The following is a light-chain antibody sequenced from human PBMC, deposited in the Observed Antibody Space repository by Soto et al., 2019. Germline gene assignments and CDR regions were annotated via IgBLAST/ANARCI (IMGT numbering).Light chain of an antibody. V-gene: IGKV1-27*01. CDR3: QNYHLALGT. CDR2: GPS. Sequence: DIQMTQSPSSLSASVGDTVTITCRASQDIINHLAWYQQRPGKVPNLLIYGPSTLHSGVPSRFRGSGSGTHFTLTISSLQPEDVATYYCQNYHLALGTFGQGTRLEIK. CDR1: QDIINH. J-gene: IGKJ5*01.